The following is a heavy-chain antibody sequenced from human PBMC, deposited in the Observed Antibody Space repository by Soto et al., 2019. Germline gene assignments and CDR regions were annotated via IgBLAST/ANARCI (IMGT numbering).Heavy chain of an antibody. J-gene: IGHJ4*02. CDR2: IKQDGSEN. CDR1: GFTFSSYW. Sequence: EVQLVESGGGLVQPGGSLRLSCAASGFTFSSYWMSWVRQAPGKGLEWVANIKQDGSENYYVDSVKGRFTISRDNAKNSLYLQMNSLRAEDTAVYYCARPEDCSSTSCYGSCFDYWGQGTLVTVSS. V-gene: IGHV3-7*01. D-gene: IGHD2-2*01. CDR3: ARPEDCSSTSCYGSCFDY.